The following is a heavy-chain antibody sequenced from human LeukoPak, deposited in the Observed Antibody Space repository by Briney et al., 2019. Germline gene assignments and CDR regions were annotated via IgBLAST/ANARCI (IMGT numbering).Heavy chain of an antibody. D-gene: IGHD3-22*01. V-gene: IGHV1-18*01. CDR3: ARPYYYDSSGRAPAVY. CDR2: ISANNGNT. Sequence: ASVKVSCKTSGYMFTTYGISWVRQAPGQGLEWVGWISANNGNTKYAQRLQDRVTMTTNTSTSTAYMELRSLRSDDTAVFYCARPYYYDSSGRAPAVYWGQGTLVTVSS. J-gene: IGHJ4*02. CDR1: GYMFTTYG.